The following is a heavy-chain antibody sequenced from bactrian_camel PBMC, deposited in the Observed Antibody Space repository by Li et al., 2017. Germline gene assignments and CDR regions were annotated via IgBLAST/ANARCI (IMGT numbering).Heavy chain of an antibody. V-gene: IGHV3S63*01. CDR3: ATDWHRGLCRPRLIERLEV. D-gene: IGHD1*01. CDR1: GYPHNNC. Sequence: VQLVESGGGSVQVGGSLRLKCVVSGYPHNNCMGWFRQAPGKEREGLATIYTDGNEAGSTYYASSVKDRFTISQGEAKTTVYLQVNSLEPEDSGMYYCATDWHRGLCRPRLIERLEVRGQGTQVTVS. J-gene: IGHJ2*01. CDR2: IYTDGNEAGST.